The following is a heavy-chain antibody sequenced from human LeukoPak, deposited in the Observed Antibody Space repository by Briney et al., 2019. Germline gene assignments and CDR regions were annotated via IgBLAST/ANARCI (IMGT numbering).Heavy chain of an antibody. V-gene: IGHV3-21*06. CDR3: ARVKGTMVRGVLDY. J-gene: IGHJ4*02. D-gene: IGHD3-10*01. CDR2: ISTSSSYI. Sequence: GGSLRLSCAASGFTFSRYSMNWVRQAPGKGLEWVSSISTSSSYIHYADSVKGRFTISRDNAKNSLYLQMNSLRAEDTAVYYCARVKGTMVRGVLDYWGQGTLVTVSS. CDR1: GFTFSRYS.